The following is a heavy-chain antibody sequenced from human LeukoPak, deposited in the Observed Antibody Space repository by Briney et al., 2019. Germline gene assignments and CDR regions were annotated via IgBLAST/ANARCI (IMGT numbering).Heavy chain of an antibody. CDR3: ARGITVFDY. D-gene: IGHD3-10*01. CDR1: GGSFSGYY. V-gene: IGHV4-34*01. CDR2: INNSGST. Sequence: SETLSLTCAVYGGSFSGYYWSWIRQPPGKGLEWIGEINNSGSTNYNPSLKSRVTISVDTSKNQFSLKLSSVTAADTAVYYCARGITVFDYWGQGTLVTVSS. J-gene: IGHJ4*02.